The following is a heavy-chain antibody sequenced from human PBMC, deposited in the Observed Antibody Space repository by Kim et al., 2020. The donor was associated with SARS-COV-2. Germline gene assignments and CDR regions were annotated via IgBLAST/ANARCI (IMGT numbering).Heavy chain of an antibody. J-gene: IGHJ4*02. CDR2: ILYDGSNK. CDR1: GFTFSSYA. V-gene: IGHV3-30*04. D-gene: IGHD6-13*01. Sequence: GGSLRLSCAASGFTFSSYAMHWVRQAPGKGLEWVAVILYDGSNKYYGDSVKGRFTISRDNSKNTLYLQMNSLRAEDTAVYYCARDLVASSSLLGGDYWGQGTLVTVSS. CDR3: ARDLVASSSLLGGDY.